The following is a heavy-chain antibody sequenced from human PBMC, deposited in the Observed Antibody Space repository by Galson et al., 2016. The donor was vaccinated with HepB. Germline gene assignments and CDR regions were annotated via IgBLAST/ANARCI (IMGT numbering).Heavy chain of an antibody. D-gene: IGHD6-6*01. J-gene: IGHJ5*02. V-gene: IGHV4-59*01. CDR2: MSSSGRT. Sequence: SETLSLTCTVAGASISNYFCNWIRQPPGKGLEWIGYMSSSGRTNYNPSLKSRVTISVDTSKNQFSLKVNSVTAADTAVYYCARGGVTSSSNFFGTRQNWFDPWGQGTLVTVSS. CDR3: ARGGVTSSSNFFGTRQNWFDP. CDR1: GASISNYF.